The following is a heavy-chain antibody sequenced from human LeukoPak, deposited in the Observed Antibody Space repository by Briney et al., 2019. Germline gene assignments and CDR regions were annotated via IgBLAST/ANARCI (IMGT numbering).Heavy chain of an antibody. D-gene: IGHD3-10*01. J-gene: IGHJ6*03. CDR1: GFTFSTFA. Sequence: PGGSLRLSCAASGFTFSTFAMIWVRQPPGKGLEWVSSIFPSGGEIHYADSVRGRFTISRDNSKNTRYLQMNSLRAEDTAVYYCAKTYYSSRAHYYYYYYMDVWGKGTTVTISS. V-gene: IGHV3-23*01. CDR2: IFPSGGEI. CDR3: AKTYYSSRAHYYYYYYMDV.